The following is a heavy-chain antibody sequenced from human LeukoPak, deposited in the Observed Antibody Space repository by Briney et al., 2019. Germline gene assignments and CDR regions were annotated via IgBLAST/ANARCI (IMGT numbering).Heavy chain of an antibody. Sequence: GGSLRLSCAVSGFTFNNYCMNWVRQAPGKGLEWVSYISSSGSTIYYADSVKGRLTISRDNAKNSLYLQLSSLRDEDTAVYYCARDCRLNCARQPGFDSWGQGTLVTVSS. D-gene: IGHD1-1*01. CDR2: ISSSGSTI. V-gene: IGHV3-48*02. CDR1: GFTFNNYC. J-gene: IGHJ5*01. CDR3: ARDCRLNCARQPGFDS.